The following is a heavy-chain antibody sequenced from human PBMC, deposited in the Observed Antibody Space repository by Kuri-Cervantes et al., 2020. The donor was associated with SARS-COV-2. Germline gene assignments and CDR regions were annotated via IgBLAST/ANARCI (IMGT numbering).Heavy chain of an antibody. CDR1: GGSISSGSYY. CDR3: ARDTFWQLGQYYYYYGMDV. V-gene: IGHV4-61*02. CDR2: IYTSGST. D-gene: IGHD6-6*01. Sequence: LRLSCTVSGGSISSGSYYWSWIRQPAGKGLEWIGRIYTSGSTNYNPSLKSRVTMSVDTSKNQFSLKLSSVTAADTAVYYCARDTFWQLGQYYYYYGMDVWGQGTTVTVSS. J-gene: IGHJ6*02.